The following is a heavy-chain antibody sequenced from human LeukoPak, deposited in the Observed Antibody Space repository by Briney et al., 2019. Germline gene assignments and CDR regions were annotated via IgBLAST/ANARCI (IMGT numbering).Heavy chain of an antibody. J-gene: IGHJ6*04. V-gene: IGHV3-30*04. CDR3: AELGITMIGDV. Sequence: GGCLRLSCAASGFTFSSSAMHWVRQAPGKGLEWVAAISYDGSNKYYADSVKGRFTISRDNSKNTLYLQMNSLRAEDTAVYYCAELGITMIGDVWGKGTTVTISS. CDR1: GFTFSSSA. D-gene: IGHD3-10*02. CDR2: ISYDGSNK.